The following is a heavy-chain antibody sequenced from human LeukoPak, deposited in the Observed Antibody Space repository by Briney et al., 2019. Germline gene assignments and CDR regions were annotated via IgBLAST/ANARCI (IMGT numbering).Heavy chain of an antibody. CDR3: AKSGLNRFDY. D-gene: IGHD2-15*01. CDR1: GITFSSYN. J-gene: IGHJ4*02. CDR2: ITSSSSYT. V-gene: IGHV3-21*04. Sequence: GGSLRLSCAAPGITFSSYNMNWVRQAPGKGLEWITSITSSSSYTFYADSVKGRFTISRDDSKNTLYLQMNSLRAEDTAVYYCAKSGLNRFDYWGQGTLVTVSS.